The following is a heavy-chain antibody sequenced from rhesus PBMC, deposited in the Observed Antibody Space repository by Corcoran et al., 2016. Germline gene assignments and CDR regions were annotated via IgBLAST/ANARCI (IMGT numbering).Heavy chain of an antibody. CDR1: GGSISSNY. V-gene: IGHV4-173*01. Sequence: QLQLQESGPGLVKPSETLSLTCAVSGGSISSNYWRWIRQPPGKGLEWIGRLSGSGGSTAYNPSHESRVTISTDTSKNQVSLKLSSVTAADTAVYYCARDRYYNIWTGFDAFDFWGQGLRVTVS. CDR2: LSGSGGST. CDR3: ARDRYYNIWTGFDAFDF. J-gene: IGHJ3*01. D-gene: IGHD3-3*01.